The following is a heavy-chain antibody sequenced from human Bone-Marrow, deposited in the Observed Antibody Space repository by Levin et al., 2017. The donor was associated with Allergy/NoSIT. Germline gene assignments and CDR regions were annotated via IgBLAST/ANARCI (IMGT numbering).Heavy chain of an antibody. CDR1: GSSFTSYW. CDR3: ARAGYSSGWNRSFDY. Sequence: GGSLRLSCKGSGSSFTSYWIGWVRQMPGKGLEWMGIIYPGDSDTRYSPSFQGQVTISADKSISTAYLQWSSLKASDTAMYYCARAGYSSGWNRSFDYWGQGTLVTVSS. D-gene: IGHD6-19*01. V-gene: IGHV5-51*01. CDR2: IYPGDSDT. J-gene: IGHJ4*02.